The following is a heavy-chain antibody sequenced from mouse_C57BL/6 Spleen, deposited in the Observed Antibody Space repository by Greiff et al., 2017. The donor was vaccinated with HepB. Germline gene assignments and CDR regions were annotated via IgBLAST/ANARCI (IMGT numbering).Heavy chain of an antibody. J-gene: IGHJ3*01. Sequence: QVQLKQSGAELMKPGASVKLSCKATGYTFTGYWIEWVKQRPGHGLEWIGEILPGSGSTNYNEKFKGKATFTADTSSNTAYMQLSSLTTEDSAIYYCARRSYYYGSSYGWFAYWGQGTLVTVSA. CDR2: ILPGSGST. CDR3: ARRSYYYGSSYGWFAY. D-gene: IGHD1-1*01. V-gene: IGHV1-9*01. CDR1: GYTFTGYW.